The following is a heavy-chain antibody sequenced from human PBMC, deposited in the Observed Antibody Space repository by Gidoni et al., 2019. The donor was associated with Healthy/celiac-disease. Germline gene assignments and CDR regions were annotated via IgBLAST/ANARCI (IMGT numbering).Heavy chain of an antibody. J-gene: IGHJ6*02. D-gene: IGHD1-1*01. CDR1: GLTFDDYA. CDR2: ISWNSGSI. V-gene: IGHV3-9*01. CDR3: AKEARQSRGMDV. Sequence: EVQLVESGGGLVQPGRSLRRSCAASGLTFDDYAMHWVRQAPGKGLEWVSGISWNSGSIGYADSVKGRFTISRDNAKNSLYLQMNSLRAEDTALYYCAKEARQSRGMDVWGQGTTVTVSS.